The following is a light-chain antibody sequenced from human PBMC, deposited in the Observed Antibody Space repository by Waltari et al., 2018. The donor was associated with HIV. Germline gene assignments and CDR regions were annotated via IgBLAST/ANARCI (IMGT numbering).Light chain of an antibody. V-gene: IGLV3-19*01. Sequence: SSELTQDPTVSVALGQTVRITCQGDSLRTYSASWYQQKPGQAPILVIYARNNRPTGIQDGFSDSRSGNIASVTITGDQAEDEADYYCNSRDSSSSHNWVFGGGTRLTVL. CDR1: SLRTYS. CDR2: ARN. J-gene: IGLJ3*02. CDR3: NSRDSSSSHNWV.